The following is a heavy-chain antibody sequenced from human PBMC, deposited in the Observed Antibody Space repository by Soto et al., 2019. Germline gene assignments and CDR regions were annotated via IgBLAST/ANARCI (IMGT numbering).Heavy chain of an antibody. Sequence: SETLSLTCTVSGDSISSYNLAWIRQPPGKGLEWIGYFRSGGGTSYNPSLKSRVAISADTSMKQFSLRLSSVTAADTAVYYCASQGGDIVLVPAAHGHYYGMDVWGQGTTVTVSS. CDR1: GDSISSYN. V-gene: IGHV4-59*08. D-gene: IGHD2-2*01. J-gene: IGHJ6*02. CDR2: FRSGGGT. CDR3: ASQGGDIVLVPAAHGHYYGMDV.